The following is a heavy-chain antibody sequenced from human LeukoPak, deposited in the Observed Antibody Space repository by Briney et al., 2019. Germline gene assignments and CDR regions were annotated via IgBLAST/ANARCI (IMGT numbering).Heavy chain of an antibody. CDR2: ISAYNGNT. D-gene: IGHD3-10*01. J-gene: IGHJ4*02. CDR1: GYTFTSYG. CDR3: ATGDGSGSYSPLDY. V-gene: IGHV1-18*01. Sequence: ASVKVSCKASGYTFTSYGISWVRQAPGQGLEWMGWISAYNGNTNYAQKFQGRVTMTEDTSTDTAYMELSSLRSEDTAVYYCATGDGSGSYSPLDYWGQGTLVTVSS.